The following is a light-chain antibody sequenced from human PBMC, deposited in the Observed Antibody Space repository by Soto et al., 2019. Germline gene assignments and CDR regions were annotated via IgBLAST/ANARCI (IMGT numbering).Light chain of an antibody. CDR2: AVT. CDR3: SSYTSSSTL. V-gene: IGLV2-14*01. CDR1: SSDVGGYNH. J-gene: IGLJ1*01. Sequence: QSVLTQPASVSGSPGQSITISCTGTSSDVGGYNHVSWYQQHPGKAPKLMIYAVTDRPSGVSSRFSGSKSGNTASLTISGLQAEDEADYYCSSYTSSSTLFGTGTRSPS.